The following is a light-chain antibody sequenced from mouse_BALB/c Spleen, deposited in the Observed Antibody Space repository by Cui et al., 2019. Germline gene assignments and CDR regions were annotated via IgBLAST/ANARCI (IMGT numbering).Light chain of an antibody. CDR2: DTS. V-gene: IGKV4-80*01. Sequence: QIVLTQPLAIMAASLGEEITLTCSASSYTDYMHWYQQKSGTSPKLLIYDTSNLASGVPSRFSGSGSGTFYSLTISTVEAEDAADYYCHQWSNYPWTFGGGTRLEIK. CDR3: HQWSNYPWT. CDR1: SYTDY. J-gene: IGKJ1*01.